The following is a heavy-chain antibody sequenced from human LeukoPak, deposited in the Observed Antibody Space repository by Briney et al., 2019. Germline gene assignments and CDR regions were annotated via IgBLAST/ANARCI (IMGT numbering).Heavy chain of an antibody. V-gene: IGHV3-23*01. CDR1: GFTVSSNY. CDR2: ISGSGAST. CDR3: AKESHIVPAAIEGHDY. J-gene: IGHJ4*02. D-gene: IGHD2-2*02. Sequence: GGSLRLSCAASGFTVSSNYMSWVRQAPGKGLEWVSAISGSGASTYYADSVKGRFTISRDNSKNMLYLQMNSLRAEDTAVYYCAKESHIVPAAIEGHDYWGQGTLVTVSS.